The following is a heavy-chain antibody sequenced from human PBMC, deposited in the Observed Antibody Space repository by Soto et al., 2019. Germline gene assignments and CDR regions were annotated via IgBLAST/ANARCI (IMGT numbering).Heavy chain of an antibody. V-gene: IGHV4-30-4*01. J-gene: IGHJ6*02. CDR1: GGSISSYY. D-gene: IGHD6-6*01. CDR2: IYYSGST. Sequence: PSETLSLTCTVSGGSISSYYWSWIRQPPGKGLEWIGYIYYSGSTYYNPSLKSRVTISVDTSKNQFSLKLSSVTAADTAVYYCARDLGSSSSFRYYYYGMDVWGQGTTVTVSS. CDR3: ARDLGSSSSFRYYYYGMDV.